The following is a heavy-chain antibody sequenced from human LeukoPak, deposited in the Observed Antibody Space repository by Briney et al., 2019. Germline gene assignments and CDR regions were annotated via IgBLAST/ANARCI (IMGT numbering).Heavy chain of an antibody. V-gene: IGHV3-64D*09. CDR3: VIGSEAYYDSKSDY. CDR1: GCTFNSYA. CDR2: IRSNGGTT. J-gene: IGHJ4*02. Sequence: GGSLRHSCSASGCTFNSYAMHWVRRAPGKGLEYVSTIRSNGGTTYYPDSVKGRFTISRDNSKNTLYLQMSRLRAEDTAVYYCVIGSEAYYDSKSDYWGQGTLVTVSS. D-gene: IGHD3-22*01.